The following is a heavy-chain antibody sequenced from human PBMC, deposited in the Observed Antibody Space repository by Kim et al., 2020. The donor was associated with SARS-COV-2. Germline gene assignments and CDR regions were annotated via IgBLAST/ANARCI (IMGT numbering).Heavy chain of an antibody. D-gene: IGHD6-13*01. J-gene: IGHJ4*01. Sequence: SETLSLTCSVSGGSISSSSCYWGWIRQPPGKGLEWVGSVYNSGSTSYNPSLRSRVTISVDTSKNQVSLKLTSVTAADTAVYYCARHSGPYSSSWFDYWGQGTLVPRSS. V-gene: IGHV4-39*01. CDR2: VYNSGST. CDR1: GGSISSSSCY. CDR3: ARHSGPYSSSWFDY.